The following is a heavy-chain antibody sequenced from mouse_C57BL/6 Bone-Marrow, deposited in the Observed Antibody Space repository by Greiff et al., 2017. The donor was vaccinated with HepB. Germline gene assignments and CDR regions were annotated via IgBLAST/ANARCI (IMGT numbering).Heavy chain of an antibody. CDR3: ARRGPTGFAY. CDR2: INPNNGGT. V-gene: IGHV1-22*01. Sequence: EVQVVESGPELVKPGASVKMSCKASGYTFTDYNMHWVKQSHGKSLEWIGYINPNNGGTSYNQKFKGKATLTVNKSSSTAYMELRSLTSEDSAVYYCARRGPTGFAYWGQGTLVTVSA. CDR1: GYTFTDYN. J-gene: IGHJ3*01.